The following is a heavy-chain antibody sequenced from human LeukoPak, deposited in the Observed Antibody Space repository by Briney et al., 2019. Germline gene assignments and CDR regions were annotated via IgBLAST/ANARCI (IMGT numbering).Heavy chain of an antibody. V-gene: IGHV3-23*01. CDR2: ISPDNT. Sequence: QPGGSLRLSCAASGFTFSTNPMSWVRQAPGKGLEWVSAISPDNTYYADSVKGRLTISRDDSKNTVYLQMNSPRAEDTARYYCVKEHVDRAFTRSFEIWGQGTVVTVSS. CDR1: GFTFSTNP. J-gene: IGHJ3*02. CDR3: VKEHVDRAFTRSFEI. D-gene: IGHD3-10*01.